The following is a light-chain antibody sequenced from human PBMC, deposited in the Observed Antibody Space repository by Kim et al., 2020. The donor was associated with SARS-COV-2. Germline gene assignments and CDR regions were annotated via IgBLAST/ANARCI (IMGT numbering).Light chain of an antibody. CDR1: QSVSSSY. J-gene: IGKJ2*01. Sequence: SLSQGERATLSCRASQSVSSSYVAWYQQKPGQAPRLLIYGASSRATGIPDRFSGSGSGTDFTLTISRLEPEDFAVYYCQQYAFMYTFGQGTKLEI. CDR3: QQYAFMYT. V-gene: IGKV3-20*01. CDR2: GAS.